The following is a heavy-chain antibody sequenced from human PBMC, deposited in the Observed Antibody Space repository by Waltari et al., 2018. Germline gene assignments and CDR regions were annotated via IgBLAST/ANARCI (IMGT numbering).Heavy chain of an antibody. V-gene: IGHV4-34*01. CDR2: INHSGST. CDR3: ANRAARPPYYYYYMDV. D-gene: IGHD6-6*01. Sequence: QVQLQQWGAGLLKPSETLSLTCAVYGGSFSGYYWSWIRQPPGKGLEWIGEINHSGSTNYNPYLKSRVTISVDTSKNQFSLKLSSVTAADTAVYYCANRAARPPYYYYYMDVWGKGTTVTVSS. CDR1: GGSFSGYY. J-gene: IGHJ6*03.